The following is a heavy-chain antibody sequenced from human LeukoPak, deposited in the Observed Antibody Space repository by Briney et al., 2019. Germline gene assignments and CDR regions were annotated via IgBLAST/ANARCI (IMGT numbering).Heavy chain of an antibody. V-gene: IGHV4-30-4*01. Sequence: SETLSLTCTVSGGSISSGDYYWSWIRQPPGKGLEWIGYIYYSGSTHYNPSLKSRVTISVDTSKNQFSLKLSSVTAADTAVYYCARESVDFSGYSYWGQGTLVTVSS. J-gene: IGHJ4*02. CDR2: IYYSGST. CDR3: ARESVDFSGYSY. D-gene: IGHD3-22*01. CDR1: GGSISSGDYY.